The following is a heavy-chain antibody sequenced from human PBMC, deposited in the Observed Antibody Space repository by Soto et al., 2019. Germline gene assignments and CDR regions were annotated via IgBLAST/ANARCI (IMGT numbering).Heavy chain of an antibody. V-gene: IGHV1-18*01. CDR1: GYTFTNYG. CDR3: ARGRQLVGYFYYYMDV. CDR2: ISAYNGDT. J-gene: IGHJ6*03. D-gene: IGHD6-6*01. Sequence: ASVKVSCKASGYTFTNYGITWVRQAPGQGLEWMGWISAYNGDTHYTQRLQGRVTMTTDTSTSTAYMELRGLRSDDTAVYYCARGRQLVGYFYYYMDVSGKGTTVTVSS.